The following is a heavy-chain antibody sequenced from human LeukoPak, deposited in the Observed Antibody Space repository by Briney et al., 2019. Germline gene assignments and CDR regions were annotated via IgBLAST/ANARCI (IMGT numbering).Heavy chain of an antibody. V-gene: IGHV3-7*03. CDR2: IKQDGSQK. CDR1: GFTFSSYS. J-gene: IGHJ4*02. Sequence: GGSLRLSCAASGFTFSSYSMNWVRQAPGKGLEWVANIKQDGSQKYCVDSVKGRFSISRDNAKNSLYLQMNSLRAEDAAVYFCAKGSAAGRPYYFDYWGQGTLVTVSS. D-gene: IGHD6-25*01. CDR3: AKGSAAGRPYYFDY.